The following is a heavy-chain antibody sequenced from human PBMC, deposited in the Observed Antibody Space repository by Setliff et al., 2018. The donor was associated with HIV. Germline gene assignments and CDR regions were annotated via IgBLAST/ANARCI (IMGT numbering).Heavy chain of an antibody. V-gene: IGHV4-30-4*08. Sequence: TLSLTCTVSGGSISSSNYYWSWIRQPPGKGLEWIGYIYYSGNTYFNPALKSRITMSVDTSEDQFSLKLSSVTAADTAIYYCARTYSSNWYIDYWGQGTLVTVSS. CDR3: ARTYSSNWYIDY. D-gene: IGHD6-13*01. CDR1: GGSISSSNYY. J-gene: IGHJ4*02. CDR2: IYYSGNT.